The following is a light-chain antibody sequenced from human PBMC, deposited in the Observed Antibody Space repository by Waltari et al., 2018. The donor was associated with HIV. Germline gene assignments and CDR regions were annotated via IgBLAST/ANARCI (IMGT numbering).Light chain of an antibody. V-gene: IGLV3-21*04. J-gene: IGLJ2*01. CDR3: QVWDSSSEHVV. CDR1: NIGSKS. CDR2: YDR. Sequence: SYVLTQPPSVSVAPGTTARITCGGNNIGSKSVHWYQHKPGQAPVLVIYYDRERPSGSPEGFSGADSGNTATLTINRVEAGDEADYYGQVWDSSSEHVVFGGGTKLTVL.